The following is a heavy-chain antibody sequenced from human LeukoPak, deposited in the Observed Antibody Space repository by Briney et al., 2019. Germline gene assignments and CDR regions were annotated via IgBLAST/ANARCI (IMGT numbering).Heavy chain of an antibody. V-gene: IGHV3-48*04. CDR3: ARDKRADEGSKFDY. J-gene: IGHJ4*02. CDR1: GSTFSSYS. Sequence: GGSLRLSCAASGSTFSSYSMNWVRQAPGKGLEWVSYISSSSSTIYYADSVKGRFTISRDNAKNSLYLQMSSLRAEDTAVYYCARDKRADEGSKFDYWGQGTLVTVSS. D-gene: IGHD1-26*01. CDR2: ISSSSSTI.